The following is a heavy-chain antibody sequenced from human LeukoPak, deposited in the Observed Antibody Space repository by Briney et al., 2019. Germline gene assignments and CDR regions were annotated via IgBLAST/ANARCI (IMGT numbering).Heavy chain of an antibody. CDR3: AKRGSNTWSDFDY. V-gene: IGHV4-59*08. D-gene: IGHD6-13*01. CDR1: GGSISSYY. Sequence: SETLSLTCTVSGGSISSYYWSRIRQPPGKGLEWIGYIYYSGSTNYNPSLKSRVTISVDTSKNQFSLKLNSVTAADTAVYYCAKRGSNTWSDFDYWGQGTLVTVSS. J-gene: IGHJ4*02. CDR2: IYYSGST.